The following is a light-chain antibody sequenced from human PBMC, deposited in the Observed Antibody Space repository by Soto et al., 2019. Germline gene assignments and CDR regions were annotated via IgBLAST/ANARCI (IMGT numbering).Light chain of an antibody. J-gene: IGKJ4*01. CDR3: QQYNNWPLT. CDR2: GAS. CDR1: QSVSSN. Sequence: DIVMPQSPATLSVSPGERATLSCRASQSVSSNLAWYQQKPGQAPRLLIYGASTRATGISARFSGSGSGTEFTLTISSLQSEDFAVYYCQQYNNWPLTFGGGTKVEIK. V-gene: IGKV3-15*01.